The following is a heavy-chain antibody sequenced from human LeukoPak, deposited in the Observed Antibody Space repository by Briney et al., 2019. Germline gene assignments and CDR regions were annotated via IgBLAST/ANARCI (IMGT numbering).Heavy chain of an antibody. J-gene: IGHJ4*02. CDR2: ISYDGSNK. Sequence: GGSLRLSCAASGFTFSSYGMHWVRQAPGKGLKWVAVISYDGSNKYYADSVKGRFTISRDNSKNTLYLQMNSLRAEDTAVYYCAKGGSVVDIVVVPAAIPFDYWGQGTLVTVSS. CDR1: GFTFSSYG. D-gene: IGHD2-2*01. CDR3: AKGGSVVDIVVVPAAIPFDY. V-gene: IGHV3-30*18.